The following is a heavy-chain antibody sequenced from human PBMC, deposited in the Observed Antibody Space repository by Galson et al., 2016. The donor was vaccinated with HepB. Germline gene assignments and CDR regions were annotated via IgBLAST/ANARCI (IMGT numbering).Heavy chain of an antibody. J-gene: IGHJ4*02. CDR1: GFTFNSFG. D-gene: IGHD6-6*01. CDR2: IWYDGSNK. CDR3: AREAPITAPGANDC. V-gene: IGHV3-33*01. Sequence: SLRLSCAASGFTFNSFGMHWVRQAPGKGLEWVAVIWYDGSNKYYGDSVKGRFTISRDNSKNTLYLQMNSLRAEDTAIYYCAREAPITAPGANDCWGQGTQVTVPP.